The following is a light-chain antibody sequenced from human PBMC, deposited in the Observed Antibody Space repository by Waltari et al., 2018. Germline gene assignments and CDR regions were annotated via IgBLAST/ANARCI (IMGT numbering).Light chain of an antibody. V-gene: IGLV1-44*01. Sequence: QSVLTQPPSASGTPGQRVTISCPGRQSNLRGNGANWYHQVPGTAPKLVIYRNDRGPSGVPDRFTAAKSGTSASLAISGLQSEDEGDYYCATWDDTPTGRWVFGGGTRVTVL. CDR2: RND. J-gene: IGLJ3*02. CDR1: QSNLRGNG. CDR3: ATWDDTPTGRWV.